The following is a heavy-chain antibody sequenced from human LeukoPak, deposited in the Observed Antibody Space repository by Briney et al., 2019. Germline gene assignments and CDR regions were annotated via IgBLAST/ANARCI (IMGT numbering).Heavy chain of an antibody. D-gene: IGHD6-13*01. CDR3: ARDLGIAAAAYAEYFQH. J-gene: IGHJ1*01. V-gene: IGHV1-69*04. Sequence: ASVKVSCKASGGTFSSYAISWVRQAPGQGLEWMGRIIPIFGIANYAQKFQGRVTITADKSTSTAYMELSSLRSEDTAVYYCARDLGIAAAAYAEYFQHWGQGTLVIVSS. CDR1: GGTFSSYA. CDR2: IIPIFGIA.